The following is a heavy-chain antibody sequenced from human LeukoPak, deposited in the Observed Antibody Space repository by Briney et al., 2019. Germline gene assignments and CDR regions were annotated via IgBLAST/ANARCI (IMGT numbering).Heavy chain of an antibody. Sequence: AGGSLRLSCAASGFTFSDYYMSWIRQAPGKGLEWVSYISSSGSTIYYADSVKGRFTISRDNAKHSLYLQMNSLRAEDTAVYYCARDLNFHYYDSSGYNNAEYLQHWGQGTLVTVSS. CDR2: ISSSGSTI. J-gene: IGHJ1*01. V-gene: IGHV3-11*04. CDR3: ARDLNFHYYDSSGYNNAEYLQH. CDR1: GFTFSDYY. D-gene: IGHD3-22*01.